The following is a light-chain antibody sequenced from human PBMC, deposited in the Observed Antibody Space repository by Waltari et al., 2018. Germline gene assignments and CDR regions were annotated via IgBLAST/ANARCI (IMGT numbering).Light chain of an antibody. Sequence: ISWHQQQAEKGTRYLMKVNSDCSHSRCDEIPDRFSGCSSGPQRYLTISSVQSEDEADYYCQTGGHGTWVFGGGTKLTVL. J-gene: IGLJ3*02. CDR3: QTGGHGTWV. V-gene: IGLV4-69*01. CDR2: VNSDCSH.